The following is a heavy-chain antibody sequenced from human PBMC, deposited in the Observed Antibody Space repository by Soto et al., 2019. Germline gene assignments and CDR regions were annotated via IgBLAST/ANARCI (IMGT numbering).Heavy chain of an antibody. CDR1: GGSMRNYF. CDR3: AAGEASSRNLAPYDSDF. D-gene: IGHD6-13*01. V-gene: IGHV4-59*01. Sequence: PSETLSLTCTVSGGSMRNYFWTWIRQPPGKGLEWIGYIHYSGTTSFFPSYNPSLRSRVTISEDTSKNQFSLKLLSVTTADTAVYFCAAGEASSRNLAPYDSDFWGQGTLVTVS. J-gene: IGHJ4*02. CDR2: IHYSGTT.